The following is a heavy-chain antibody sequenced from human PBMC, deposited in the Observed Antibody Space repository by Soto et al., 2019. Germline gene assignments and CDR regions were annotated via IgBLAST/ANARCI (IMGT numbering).Heavy chain of an antibody. Sequence: EVQLVESGGGLVQPGGSLRLSCAASGFTFSTYWMTWVRQAPGEGLEWVANIKQDGTEKYYEDSVKGRFTISRDNAKNSLYLQMNSLRAADTAVYYWATRNWNCARDYWGQGTLVTVSS. CDR1: GFTFSTYW. V-gene: IGHV3-7*01. CDR3: ATRNWNCARDY. D-gene: IGHD1-7*01. CDR2: IKQDGTEK. J-gene: IGHJ4*02.